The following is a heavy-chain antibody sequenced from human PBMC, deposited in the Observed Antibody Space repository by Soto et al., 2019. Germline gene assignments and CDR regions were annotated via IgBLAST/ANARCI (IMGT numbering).Heavy chain of an antibody. CDR2: VYHTGRT. Sequence: SETLSLTCTVSGGSISSSSWSWIRQPPGRGLEWIGYVYHTGRTSYSPSLKSRVSISMDTSKNQFSLNLDSVTAADTAVCFCARDFAYFDSWGQGTLVTVSS. CDR3: ARDFAYFDS. CDR1: GGSISSSS. V-gene: IGHV4-59*01. D-gene: IGHD3-3*01. J-gene: IGHJ4*02.